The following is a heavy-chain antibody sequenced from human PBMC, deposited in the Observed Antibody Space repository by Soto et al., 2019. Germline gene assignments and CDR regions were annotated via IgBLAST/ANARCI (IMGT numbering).Heavy chain of an antibody. Sequence: PGGSLRLSCAASGFTFSSYEMNWVRQAPGKGLEWVSYISGSGTPIYYADSAKGRFTISRDNAKNSLYLQMNSLRAEDTAVYYCVRDSGSRLSYDYWGQGTLVTVSS. J-gene: IGHJ4*02. D-gene: IGHD1-1*01. CDR2: ISGSGTPI. CDR3: VRDSGSRLSYDY. V-gene: IGHV3-48*03. CDR1: GFTFSSYE.